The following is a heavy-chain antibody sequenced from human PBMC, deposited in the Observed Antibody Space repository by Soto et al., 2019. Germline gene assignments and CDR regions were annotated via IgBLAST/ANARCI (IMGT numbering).Heavy chain of an antibody. CDR3: ARNPWGVAGTDY. D-gene: IGHD6-19*01. Sequence: EVQVVESGGGLVQPGGSLRLSCAASGFTFSSFWMSWVRQAPGKGLEWVANIKPGGSEEYYVDSVKGRFTISRDDAKNSLYLQMNSLRAEDTAVYYCARNPWGVAGTDYWGQGTLVTVSS. J-gene: IGHJ4*02. V-gene: IGHV3-7*01. CDR2: IKPGGSEE. CDR1: GFTFSSFW.